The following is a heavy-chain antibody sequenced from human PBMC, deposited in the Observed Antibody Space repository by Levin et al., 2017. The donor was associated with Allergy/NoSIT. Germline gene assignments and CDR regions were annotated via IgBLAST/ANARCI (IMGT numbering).Heavy chain of an antibody. CDR3: ATEYYYDSSGTKAH. V-gene: IGHV3-53*01. J-gene: IGHJ1*01. CDR1: GFTVSSNY. CDR2: IYSGGST. Sequence: PGGSLRLSCAASGFTVSSNYMSWVRQAPGKGLEWVSVIYSGGSTYYADSVKGRFTISRDNSKNTLYLQMNSLRAEDTAVYYCATEYYYDSSGTKAHWGQGTLVTVSS. D-gene: IGHD3-22*01.